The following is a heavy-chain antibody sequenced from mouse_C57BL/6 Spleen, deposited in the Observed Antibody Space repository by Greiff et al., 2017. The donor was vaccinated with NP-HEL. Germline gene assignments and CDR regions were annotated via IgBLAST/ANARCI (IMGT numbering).Heavy chain of an antibody. CDR2: IDPETGGT. J-gene: IGHJ4*01. Sequence: VQLVESGAELVRPGASVTLSCKASGYTFTDYEMHWVKQTPVHGLEWIGAIDPETGGTAYNQKFKGKAILTADKSSSTAYMELRSLTSEDSAVYYCTRGGMDYWGQGTSVTVSS. CDR3: TRGGMDY. V-gene: IGHV1-15*01. CDR1: GYTFTDYE.